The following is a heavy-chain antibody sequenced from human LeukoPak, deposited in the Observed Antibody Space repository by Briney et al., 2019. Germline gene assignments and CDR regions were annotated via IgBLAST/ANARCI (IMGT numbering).Heavy chain of an antibody. V-gene: IGHV3-48*04. D-gene: IGHD2-2*01. CDR2: ISSSSSTI. Sequence: GGSLRLSCAASGFTFSSYSMNWVRQAPGKGLEWVSYISSSSSTIYYADSVRGRFTISRDNAKNSLYLQMNSLRAEDAAVYYCARVGLGYCSSTSCSVPFDPWGRGTLVTVSS. CDR3: ARVGLGYCSSTSCSVPFDP. CDR1: GFTFSSYS. J-gene: IGHJ5*02.